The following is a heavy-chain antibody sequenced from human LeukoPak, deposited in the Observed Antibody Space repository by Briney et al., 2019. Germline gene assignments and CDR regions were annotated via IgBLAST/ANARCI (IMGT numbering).Heavy chain of an antibody. CDR1: GFTFSSYG. V-gene: IGHV3-30*02. J-gene: IGHJ4*02. D-gene: IGHD5-12*01. CDR3: ASHSVPRGYSGYDYRGGY. CDR2: IRYDGSNK. Sequence: GGSLRLSWAASGFTFSSYGMHWVRQAPGKGLEWVAFIRYDGSNKYYADSVKGRFTISRDNSKNTLYLQMNSLRAEDTAVYYCASHSVPRGYSGYDYRGGYWGQGTLVTVSS.